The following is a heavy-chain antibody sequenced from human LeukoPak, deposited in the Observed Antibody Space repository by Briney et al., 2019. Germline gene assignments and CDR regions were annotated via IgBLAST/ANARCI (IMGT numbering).Heavy chain of an antibody. Sequence: HAGGSLRLSCAASGFTFSSYAMSWVRQAPGKGLEWVSVISGTDGSAYYADSVKGRLTISRDNSKDTLYLQMNSLRAEDTAVYYCAKVVASYYYGSGSYYNPPNYFDYWGQGTLVTVSS. CDR1: GFTFSSYA. D-gene: IGHD3-10*01. J-gene: IGHJ4*02. CDR2: ISGTDGSA. CDR3: AKVVASYYYGSGSYYNPPNYFDY. V-gene: IGHV3-23*01.